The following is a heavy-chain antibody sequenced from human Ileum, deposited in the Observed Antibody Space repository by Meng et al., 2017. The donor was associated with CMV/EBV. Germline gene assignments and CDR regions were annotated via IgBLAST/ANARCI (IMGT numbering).Heavy chain of an antibody. CDR1: GDSISSNF. V-gene: IGHV4-4*07. D-gene: IGHD6-19*01. CDR3: AREESVGIAVTGTFDY. CDR2: IYSSGST. Sequence: QLQESGSGPVKPSETLSLTCTVSGDSISSNFWSWIRQPAGKGLEWIGRIYSSGSTFYNPSLNSRVTMSVDTSKNQFSLSLASVTAADTAIYFCAREESVGIAVTGTFDYWGQGILVTVSS. J-gene: IGHJ4*02.